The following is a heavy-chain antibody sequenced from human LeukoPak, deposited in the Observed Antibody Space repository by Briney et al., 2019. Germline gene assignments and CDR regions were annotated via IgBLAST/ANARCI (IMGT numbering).Heavy chain of an antibody. V-gene: IGHV1-69*04. CDR2: IIPILGIA. J-gene: IGHJ4*02. D-gene: IGHD3-22*01. CDR1: GGTFSSYT. Sequence: SVKVSCKASGGTFSSYTISWVRQAPGQGLEWMGRIIPILGIANYAQKFQGRVTITADKSTSTAYMELSSLRSEDTAVYYCARDPNYDCSGYMDHYFDYWGQGTLVTVSS. CDR3: ARDPNYDCSGYMDHYFDY.